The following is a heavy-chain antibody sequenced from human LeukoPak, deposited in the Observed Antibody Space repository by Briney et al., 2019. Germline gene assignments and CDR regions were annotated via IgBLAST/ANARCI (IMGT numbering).Heavy chain of an antibody. Sequence: LRLSCAASGFTFSTYEMNWVRQAPGKGLEWIGYIYYSGSTNYNPSLKSRVTISVDTSKNQFSLKLSSATAADTAVYYCAGGYKPDVDYWGQGTLVTVSS. D-gene: IGHD5-18*01. CDR1: GFTFSTYE. V-gene: IGHV4-59*01. J-gene: IGHJ4*02. CDR3: AGGYKPDVDY. CDR2: IYYSGST.